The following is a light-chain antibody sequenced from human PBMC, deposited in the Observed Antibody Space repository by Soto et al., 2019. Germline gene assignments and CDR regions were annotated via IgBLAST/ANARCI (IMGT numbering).Light chain of an antibody. J-gene: IGKJ2*01. V-gene: IGKV1-39*01. Sequence: DIHMTQSPPLLSAAVGDRLTITCRTSQRVDNFLNWYHQKAGEAPKLLIYDASTLKSGVPSRFHGSGSGTDFSLTISDLQPEDVGTYFCQQRYATPFTFGPGTKLEI. CDR1: QRVDNF. CDR2: DAS. CDR3: QQRYATPFT.